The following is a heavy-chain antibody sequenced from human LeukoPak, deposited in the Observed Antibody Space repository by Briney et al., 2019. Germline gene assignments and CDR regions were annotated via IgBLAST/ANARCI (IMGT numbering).Heavy chain of an antibody. CDR3: ARSVYYYGSGRMDYYYMDV. V-gene: IGHV4-34*01. J-gene: IGHJ6*03. CDR2: INPSGTT. CDR1: GGSFSSYY. Sequence: SEALSLTCAVDGGSFSSYYWSWIRQPPGKGLGWNGEINPSGTTNYNPSLKSRVTISVDTSKNQFSLKLSSVTAADTAVYYCARSVYYYGSGRMDYYYMDVWGKGTTVTISS. D-gene: IGHD3-10*01.